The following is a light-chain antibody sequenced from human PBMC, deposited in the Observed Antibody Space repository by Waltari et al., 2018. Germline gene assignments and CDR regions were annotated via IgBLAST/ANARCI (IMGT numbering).Light chain of an antibody. Sequence: EIVMTQSPATLSVSTGERATLSCRASQSGSSNLAWYQQQPGQAPRLLIYGASTRATGIPARFSGSGSGTEFTLTISSLQSEDFAVYYCQQYRNWPPWTFGQGTKVEIK. J-gene: IGKJ1*01. V-gene: IGKV3D-15*01. CDR2: GAS. CDR1: QSGSSN. CDR3: QQYRNWPPWT.